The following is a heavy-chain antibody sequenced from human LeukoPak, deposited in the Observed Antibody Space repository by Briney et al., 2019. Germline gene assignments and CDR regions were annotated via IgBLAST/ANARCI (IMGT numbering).Heavy chain of an antibody. D-gene: IGHD3-10*01. CDR2: IYYSGST. Sequence: SETLSLICTVSGGSISSSRYFWGWIRQPPGKGLEWIGSIYYSGSTYYNPSLKSRVTISVDTSKNQFSLKLSSVTAADTAVYYCARSTDSVLLWFGESTLHAFDIWGQGTMVTVSS. V-gene: IGHV4-39*01. CDR1: GGSISSSRYF. CDR3: ARSTDSVLLWFGESTLHAFDI. J-gene: IGHJ3*02.